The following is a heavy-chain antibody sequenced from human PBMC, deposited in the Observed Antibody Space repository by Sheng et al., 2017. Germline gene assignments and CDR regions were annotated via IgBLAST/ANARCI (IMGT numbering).Heavy chain of an antibody. CDR3: ARASRRDTMIVVANNWFDP. CDR2: IYHSGST. V-gene: IGHV4-38-2*01. Sequence: QVQLQESGPGLVKPSETLSLTCAVSGYSISSGYYWGWIRQPPGKGLEWIGSIYHSGSTYYNPSLKSRVTISVDTSKNQFSLKLSSVTAADTAVYYCARASRRDTMIVVANNWFDPWGPGNPGHRLL. J-gene: IGHJ5*02. CDR1: GYSISSGYY. D-gene: IGHD3-22*01.